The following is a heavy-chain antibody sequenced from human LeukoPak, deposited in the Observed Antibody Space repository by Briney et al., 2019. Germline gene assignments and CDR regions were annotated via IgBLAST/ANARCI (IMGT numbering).Heavy chain of an antibody. CDR3: ATRSSWYGIGAFDI. J-gene: IGHJ3*02. D-gene: IGHD6-13*01. CDR1: GYTFTSYG. Sequence: ASVKVSCKASGYTFTSYGISWVRQAPGQGLEWMGWISAYNGNTNYAQKLQGRVTMTTDTSTSTAYMELRSLRSDDTAVYYCATRSSWYGIGAFDIWGQGTMVTGSS. CDR2: ISAYNGNT. V-gene: IGHV1-18*01.